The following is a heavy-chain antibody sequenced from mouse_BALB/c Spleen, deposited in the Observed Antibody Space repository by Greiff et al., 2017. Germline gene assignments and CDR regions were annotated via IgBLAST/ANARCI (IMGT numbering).Heavy chain of an antibody. J-gene: IGHJ3*01. CDR2: ISDGGSYT. V-gene: IGHV5-4*02. D-gene: IGHD2-3*01. CDR3: AREDGYYVLFAY. CDR1: GFTFSDYD. Sequence: DVQLVESGGGLVTPGGSLTLSCAASGFTFSDYDMYWVRQTPEKRLEWVATISDGGSYTYYPDSVKGRFTISRDNAKNKLYLQMSSLKSEDTAMYYCAREDGYYVLFAYWGQGTLVTVSA.